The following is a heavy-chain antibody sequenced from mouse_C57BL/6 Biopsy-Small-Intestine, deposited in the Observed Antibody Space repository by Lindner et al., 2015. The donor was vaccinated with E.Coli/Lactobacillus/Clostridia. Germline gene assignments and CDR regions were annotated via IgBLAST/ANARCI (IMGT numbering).Heavy chain of an antibody. J-gene: IGHJ3*01. V-gene: IGHV1-20*01. CDR1: GYSFTGYF. CDR3: ARGGYGDYTAY. Sequence: VQLQESGPELVKPGASVKMSCKASGYSFTGYFMNWVKQSHGKSLEWIGRINPYNGDTFYNQNFKGKATLTVDKSSSTAHMELRSLTSEDSALYYCARGGYGDYTAYWGQGTLVTVSA. D-gene: IGHD2-13*01. CDR2: INPYNGDT.